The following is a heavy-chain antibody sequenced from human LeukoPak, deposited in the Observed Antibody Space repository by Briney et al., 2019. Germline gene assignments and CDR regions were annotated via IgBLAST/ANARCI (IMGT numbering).Heavy chain of an antibody. V-gene: IGHV3-30*04. CDR1: GFNFHVYA. CDR3: AKDKEGSLVYYFDY. Sequence: PGRSLRLSCAASGFNFHVYAIHWVRQTPGEVLEWVAVISYDGSNKYYADSVKGRFTVSRDNSKNTVYLQMSSLRPEDTAVYYCAKDKEGSLVYYFDYWGQGTLVTVSS. CDR2: ISYDGSNK. J-gene: IGHJ4*02.